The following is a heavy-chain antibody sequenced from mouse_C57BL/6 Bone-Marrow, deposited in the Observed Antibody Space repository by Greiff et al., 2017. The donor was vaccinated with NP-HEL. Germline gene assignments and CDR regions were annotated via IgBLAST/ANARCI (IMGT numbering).Heavy chain of an antibody. D-gene: IGHD1-1*02. Sequence: DVMLVESGGGLVQPGGSLKLSCAASGFTFSDYYMYWVRQTPEKRLEWVAYISNGGGSTYYPDTVKGRFTISRDNAKNTLYLQMSRLKSEDTAMYYCARHGGYPFDYWGQGTTLTVSS. CDR3: ARHGGYPFDY. J-gene: IGHJ2*01. CDR1: GFTFSDYY. CDR2: ISNGGGST. V-gene: IGHV5-12*01.